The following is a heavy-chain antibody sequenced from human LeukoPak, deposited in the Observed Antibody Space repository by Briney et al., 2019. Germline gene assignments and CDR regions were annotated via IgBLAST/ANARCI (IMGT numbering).Heavy chain of an antibody. J-gene: IGHJ4*02. V-gene: IGHV3-23*01. CDR3: AKGSSGNYYY. Sequence: GGSLRLSCVASGFTFSSDTKTWVRQAPGKALEWVSSVTESGGITSYADSVKGRFTISRDNSKNTLYLQMNSLRADDTATYYCAKGSSGNYYYWGQGTLVTVSS. D-gene: IGHD3-10*01. CDR2: VTESGGIT. CDR1: GFTFSSDT.